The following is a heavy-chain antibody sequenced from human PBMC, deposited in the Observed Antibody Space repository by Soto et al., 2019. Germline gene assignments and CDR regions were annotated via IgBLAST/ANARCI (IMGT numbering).Heavy chain of an antibody. CDR1: GFTFSSYA. Sequence: GGSLRLSCAASGFTFSSYAMSWVRQAPGKGLEWVSAISGSGGSTYYADSVKGRFTISRDNSKNTLYLQMNSLRAEGTAVYYCAKDLRIVVVTATFDYWGQGTLVTVSS. V-gene: IGHV3-23*01. J-gene: IGHJ4*02. CDR2: ISGSGGST. D-gene: IGHD2-21*02. CDR3: AKDLRIVVVTATFDY.